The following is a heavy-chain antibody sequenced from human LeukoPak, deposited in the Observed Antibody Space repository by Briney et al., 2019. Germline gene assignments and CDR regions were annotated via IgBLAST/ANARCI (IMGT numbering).Heavy chain of an antibody. J-gene: IGHJ4*02. Sequence: PGGSLRLSCAASGFTFSTYAMSWVRQAPGKGLEWVSTISGSGANTYYADSVRGRFTASRDNANNLLYLQMNRLRAEDTAVYYCARDGGLHTNFDYWGQGTLLTVSS. CDR3: ARDGGLHTNFDY. CDR2: ISGSGANT. V-gene: IGHV3-23*01. CDR1: GFTFSTYA. D-gene: IGHD2-15*01.